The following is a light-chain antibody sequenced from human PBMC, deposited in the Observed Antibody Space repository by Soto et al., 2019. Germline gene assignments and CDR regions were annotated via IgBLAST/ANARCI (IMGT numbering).Light chain of an antibody. CDR2: EDN. V-gene: IGLV6-57*01. CDR3: QSYDSSNWV. CDR1: SGSIGSNY. Sequence: NFMLTQPHSVSESPGKTVTISCTRSSGSIGSNYVQWYQQRPGSSPTTVIYEDNQRPSGVPDRFSGSIDSSSNSASLTISGLKTEDEADYCCQSYDSSNWVFGGGTKLTVL. J-gene: IGLJ3*02.